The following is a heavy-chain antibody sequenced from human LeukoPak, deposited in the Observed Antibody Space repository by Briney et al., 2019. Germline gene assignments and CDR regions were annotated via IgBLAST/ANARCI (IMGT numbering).Heavy chain of an antibody. CDR1: GFTFSSYA. CDR3: ARGTQSVEWLRKRSASFDY. J-gene: IGHJ4*02. Sequence: GSLRLSXAASGFTFSSYAMSWIRQPPGKGLEWIGYIYYSGSTNYNPSLKSRVTISVDTSKNQFSLKLSSVTAADTAVYYCARGTQSVEWLRKRSASFDYWGQGTLVTVSS. CDR2: IYYSGST. V-gene: IGHV4-59*01. D-gene: IGHD5-12*01.